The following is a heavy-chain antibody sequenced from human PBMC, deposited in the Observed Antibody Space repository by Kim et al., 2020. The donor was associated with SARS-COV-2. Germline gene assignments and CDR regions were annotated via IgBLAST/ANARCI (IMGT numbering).Heavy chain of an antibody. D-gene: IGHD6-13*01. J-gene: IGHJ3*02. CDR3: ARDSSSWVAFDI. V-gene: IGHV4-34*01. Sequence: NYNPSLKRRVTISVDTSKNQLSLKLSSVTAADTAVYYCARDSSSWVAFDIWGQGTMVTVSS.